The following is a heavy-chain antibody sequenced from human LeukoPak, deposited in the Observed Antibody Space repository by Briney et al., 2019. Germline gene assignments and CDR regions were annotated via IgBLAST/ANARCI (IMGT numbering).Heavy chain of an antibody. D-gene: IGHD6-19*01. CDR3: ARERAVLDAFDI. V-gene: IGHV1-46*01. J-gene: IGHJ3*02. CDR1: GYSFTSYY. CDR2: INPSGGST. Sequence: GASVEVSCKASGYSFTSYYMHWVRQAPGQGLEWMGIINPSGGSTSYAQKFQGRVTMTRDTSTSTVYMELSSLRSEDTAVHYCARERAVLDAFDIWGQGTMVTVSS.